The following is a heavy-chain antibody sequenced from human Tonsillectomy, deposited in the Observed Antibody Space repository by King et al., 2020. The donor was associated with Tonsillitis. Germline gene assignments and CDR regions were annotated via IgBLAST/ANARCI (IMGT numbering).Heavy chain of an antibody. CDR2: IKQDGSEK. CDR1: GFTFSSYW. D-gene: IGHD3-9*01. CDR3: ARPAPYDILTGYYNQAFDI. V-gene: IGHV3-7*01. J-gene: IGHJ3*02. Sequence: EVQLVESGGGLVQPGGSLRLSCAASGFTFSSYWMSWVRQATGKGLEWVANIKQDGSEKYYVDSVKGRFTISRDNAKNSLYLQMNSLRAEDTAVYYCARPAPYDILTGYYNQAFDIWGQGTMVTVSS.